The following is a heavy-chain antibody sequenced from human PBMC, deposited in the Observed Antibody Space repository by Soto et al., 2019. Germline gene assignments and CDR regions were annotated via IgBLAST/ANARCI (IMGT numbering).Heavy chain of an antibody. V-gene: IGHV4-39*01. CDR1: GGSISSSSYY. J-gene: IGHJ3*02. CDR3: ARHVPIPLGYCSSTSCHLPAFDI. D-gene: IGHD2-2*01. Sequence: QLQLQESGPGLVKPSETLSLTCTVSGGSISSSSYYWGWIRQPPGKGLEWIGSIYYSGSTYYNPSLKSRVTISVDTSKNQFSLKLSSVTAADTAVYYCARHVPIPLGYCSSTSCHLPAFDIWGQGTMVTVSS. CDR2: IYYSGST.